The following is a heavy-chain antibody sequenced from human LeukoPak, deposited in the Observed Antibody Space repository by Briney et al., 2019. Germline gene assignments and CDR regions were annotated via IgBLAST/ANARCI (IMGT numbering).Heavy chain of an antibody. J-gene: IGHJ4*02. CDR2: IRSKVNNYAT. V-gene: IGHV3-73*01. CDR3: TRRSGDDSRGYYDY. Sequence: GGSLRLSCAASGFTFSGSAMHWVRPASGKGPEWVGRIRSKVNNYATAYAASVKGRFTISRDESKNTAYLQMNSLKTEDTAVYYCTRRSGDDSRGYYDYWGQGTLVTVSS. CDR1: GFTFSGSA. D-gene: IGHD3-22*01.